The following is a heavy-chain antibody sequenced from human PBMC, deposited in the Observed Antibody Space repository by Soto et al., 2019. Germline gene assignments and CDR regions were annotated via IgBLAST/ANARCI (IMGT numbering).Heavy chain of an antibody. D-gene: IGHD6-6*01. CDR1: GFTFSSYA. V-gene: IGHV3-23*01. J-gene: IGHJ4*02. Sequence: EVQLLESGGGLVQPGGSLRLSCAASGFTFSSYAMSWVRQAPGKGLEWVSAISGSGGSTYYADSVKGRFTISRDNSKNTLYLQMNSLRAEDTAVYYCAMRGPRNSIAARAFDYWGQGTLVTVSS. CDR2: ISGSGGST. CDR3: AMRGPRNSIAARAFDY.